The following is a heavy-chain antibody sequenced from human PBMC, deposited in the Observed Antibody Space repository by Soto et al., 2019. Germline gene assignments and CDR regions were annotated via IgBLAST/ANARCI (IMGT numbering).Heavy chain of an antibody. D-gene: IGHD6-6*01. CDR2: IYYSGST. Sequence: SETLSLTCTVSGGSVSSGSYYWSWIRQPPGKGLEWIGYIYYSGSTNYNPSLKSRVTISVDTSKNQFSLKLSSVTAADTAVYYCAREYSSSSRFYYYGMDVWGQGTTVTVS. J-gene: IGHJ6*02. V-gene: IGHV4-61*01. CDR3: AREYSSSSRFYYYGMDV. CDR1: GGSVSSGSYY.